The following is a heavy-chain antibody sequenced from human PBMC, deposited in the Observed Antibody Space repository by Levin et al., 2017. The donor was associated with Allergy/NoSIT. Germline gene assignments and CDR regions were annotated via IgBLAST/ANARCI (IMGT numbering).Heavy chain of an antibody. CDR3: VRDGSGGQQRAGCFDP. V-gene: IGHV3-21*01. Sequence: GESLKISCAASGFIFSSYSRNWVRHDPEKGLEWVASTSGTSTYTYYAASVKGRFTISRENAKNSLYLQMSSLRDEDTAGNYCVRDGSGGQQRAGCFDPWGQGTLVTVSS. CDR2: TSGTSTYT. D-gene: IGHD6-13*01. J-gene: IGHJ5*02. CDR1: GFIFSSYS.